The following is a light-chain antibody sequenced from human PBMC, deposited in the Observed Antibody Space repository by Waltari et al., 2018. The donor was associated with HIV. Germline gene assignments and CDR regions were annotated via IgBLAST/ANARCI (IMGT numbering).Light chain of an antibody. CDR2: DKK. Sequence: QSVLTQPPSVSAAPGQKVTISCSGSSSNIGNNYVSWYQQLPGTAPKLLIYDKKKRPSGIPDRFSGSQSGTSATLGITGLQTGDEADYYCGTWDSSLSAWVFGGGTKLTVL. V-gene: IGLV1-51*01. CDR3: GTWDSSLSAWV. CDR1: SSNIGNNY. J-gene: IGLJ3*02.